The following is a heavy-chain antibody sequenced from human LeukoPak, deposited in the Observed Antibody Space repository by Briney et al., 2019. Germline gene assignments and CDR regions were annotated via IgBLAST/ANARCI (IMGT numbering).Heavy chain of an antibody. D-gene: IGHD5-12*01. J-gene: IGHJ4*02. Sequence: PGGSLRLSCEASGFPFSFYAMSCGCQAPGEGLGWVSVISGSGDSTYYADSLEGRSTSSRDNSKDALYLQMNSLRAEDTAVYYCARVGYSGYDYDYWGQGTLVTVSS. CDR1: GFPFSFYA. CDR2: ISGSGDST. V-gene: IGHV3-23*01. CDR3: ARVGYSGYDYDY.